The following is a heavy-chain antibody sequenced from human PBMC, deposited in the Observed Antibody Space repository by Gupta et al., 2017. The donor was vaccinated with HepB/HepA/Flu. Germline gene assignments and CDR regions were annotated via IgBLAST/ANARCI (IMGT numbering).Heavy chain of an antibody. CDR3: ATDWRRWAFEI. D-gene: IGHD5-24*01. J-gene: IGHJ3*02. Sequence: SLVLQAPGKGLEWVSAISNSGGSTYYADSVKGRFTISRDNSKNTLYLQMNSMRAEDTAVYYCATDWRRWAFEIWGQGAMVTVSS. CDR2: ISNSGGST. V-gene: IGHV3-23*01.